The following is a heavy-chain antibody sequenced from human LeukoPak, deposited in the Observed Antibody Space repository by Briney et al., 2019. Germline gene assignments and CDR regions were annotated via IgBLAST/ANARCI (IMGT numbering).Heavy chain of an antibody. Sequence: ASVKVSRKASGYTFTGYYMHWVRQAPGQGLEWLGWINPNSGGTNYATKFQGRVNMTRDKSISKAYMELNRLRSDHTAVYYCAREQRSSSWYWRNWFDPWGQGTLVTVSS. CDR2: INPNSGGT. V-gene: IGHV1-2*02. CDR3: AREQRSSSWYWRNWFDP. D-gene: IGHD6-13*01. CDR1: GYTFTGYY. J-gene: IGHJ5*02.